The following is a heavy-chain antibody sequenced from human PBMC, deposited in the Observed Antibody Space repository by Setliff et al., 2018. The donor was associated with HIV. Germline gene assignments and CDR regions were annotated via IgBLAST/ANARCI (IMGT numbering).Heavy chain of an antibody. Sequence: ASETLSLTCTVSGSSISSGGYYWSWIRQPAGKGLEWIGRINTSGSTNYNPSLKSRVTTSVDTSNNQFSLKLSSVTAADTAVYYCARDNRGYSYGWLFDYWGQGTLVTVSS. CDR2: INTSGST. V-gene: IGHV4-61*02. CDR1: GSSISSGGYY. CDR3: ARDNRGYSYGWLFDY. D-gene: IGHD5-18*01. J-gene: IGHJ4*02.